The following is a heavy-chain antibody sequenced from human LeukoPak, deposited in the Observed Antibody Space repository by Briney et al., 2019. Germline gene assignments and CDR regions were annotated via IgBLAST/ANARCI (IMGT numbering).Heavy chain of an antibody. CDR3: AKKVRGPSHPLDF. CDR2: INPEKRDT. V-gene: IGHV1-2*02. CDR1: GYTFTGYA. Sequence: ASVTVSCKASGYTFTGYAIHWVRQAPGQGLEWMGWINPEKRDTGYAHKFQGRVTMTSDTSISTAYMELSSLRPDDTAVYYCAKKVRGPSHPLDFWGQGTLVTVSS. D-gene: IGHD5-12*01. J-gene: IGHJ4*02.